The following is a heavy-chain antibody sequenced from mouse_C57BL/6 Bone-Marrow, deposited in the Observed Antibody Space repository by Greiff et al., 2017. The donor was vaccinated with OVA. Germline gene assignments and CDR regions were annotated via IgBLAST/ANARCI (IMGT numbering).Heavy chain of an antibody. V-gene: IGHV1-63*01. CDR2: IYPGGGYT. CDR1: GYTFTNYW. D-gene: IGHD2-14*01. Sequence: QVQLQQSGAELVRPGTSVKLSCKASGYTFTNYWIGWAKQRPGHGLEWIGDIYPGGGYTNYNEKFKGKATLTADKSSSTAYMQFSSLTSEDSAIYYCAREVLGAMDYWGKGTSVTVSS. J-gene: IGHJ4*01. CDR3: AREVLGAMDY.